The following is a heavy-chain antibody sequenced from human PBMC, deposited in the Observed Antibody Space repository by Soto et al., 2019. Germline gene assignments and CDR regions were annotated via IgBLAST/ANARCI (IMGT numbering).Heavy chain of an antibody. CDR2: LSDDGSNT. D-gene: IGHD3-3*01. CDR1: GFTFSRHT. CDR3: AREVYYDFLSGFNTHPYYFDD. J-gene: IGHJ4*02. V-gene: IGHV3-30-3*01. Sequence: QVQLVESGGGVVEPGRSLRLSGAASGFTFSRHTMHWVREAPGKGLERVAALSDDGSNTYYADSVKGRFTISRDNSKNTLYLQMNSLSTEDTAVHYCAREVYYDFLSGFNTHPYYFDDWGQGTLVTVSS.